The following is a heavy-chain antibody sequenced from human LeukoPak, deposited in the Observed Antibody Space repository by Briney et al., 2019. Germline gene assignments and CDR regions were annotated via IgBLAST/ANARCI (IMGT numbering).Heavy chain of an antibody. CDR2: IYHSGTT. Sequence: NPSETLSLTCAVSGTSISLSNWWTWVRQPPGKGLEWIGEIYHSGTTNYNPSLKSRVTISLDKSRNQFSLNLNSVSAADTAVYYCARCRLAYYMDVWGKGTTVTVSS. CDR3: ARCRLAYYMDV. J-gene: IGHJ6*03. V-gene: IGHV4-4*02. CDR1: GTSISLSNW.